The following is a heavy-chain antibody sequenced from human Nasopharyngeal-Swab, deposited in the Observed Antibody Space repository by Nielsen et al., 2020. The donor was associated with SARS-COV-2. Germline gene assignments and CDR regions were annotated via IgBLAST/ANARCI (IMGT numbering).Heavy chain of an antibody. CDR3: AKDLSYGSGHAFDY. D-gene: IGHD3-10*01. CDR1: GFTFSSYD. J-gene: IGHJ4*02. Sequence: GESLKISCAASGFTFSSYDMHWVRQVPGKGLGWVSVISHDGYHKHYVDFVKGRFTISRDNSKNTVFLQMKRLRGEDTAVYFCAKDLSYGSGHAFDYWGQGTLVTVSS. V-gene: IGHV3-33*03. CDR2: ISHDGYHK.